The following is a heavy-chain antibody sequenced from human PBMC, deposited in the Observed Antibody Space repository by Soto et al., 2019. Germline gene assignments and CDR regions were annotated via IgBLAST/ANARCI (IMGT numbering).Heavy chain of an antibody. Sequence: QVQLQQWGAGLLKPSETLSLTCAVYGGSFSGYYWSWIRQPPGKGLEWIGEINHSGSTNYNPSLKSRVIISVDTSKNQFSLKLSSVTAADTAVYYCARLWFGELLDYYYYYGMDVWGQGTTVTVSS. D-gene: IGHD3-10*01. CDR1: GGSFSGYY. V-gene: IGHV4-34*01. CDR3: ARLWFGELLDYYYYYGMDV. J-gene: IGHJ6*02. CDR2: INHSGST.